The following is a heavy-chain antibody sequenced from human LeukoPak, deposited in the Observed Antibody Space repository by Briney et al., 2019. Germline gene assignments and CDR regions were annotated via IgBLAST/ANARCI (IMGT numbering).Heavy chain of an antibody. V-gene: IGHV3-9*03. CDR2: ISWNSGSI. CDR1: GFTFDHTA. J-gene: IGHJ6*03. CDR3: AKGSYGDYRFYYMDV. D-gene: IGHD4-17*01. Sequence: PGRSLRLSCAASGFTFDHTAMHWVRQAPGKGLEWVSGISWNSGSIVYADSVKGRFTISRDNAKNSPYLQMNSLRAEDMALYYCAKGSYGDYRFYYMDVWGKGTTVIVSS.